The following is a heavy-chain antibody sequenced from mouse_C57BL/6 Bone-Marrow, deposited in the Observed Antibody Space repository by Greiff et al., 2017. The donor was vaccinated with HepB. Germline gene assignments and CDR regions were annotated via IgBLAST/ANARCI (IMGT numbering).Heavy chain of an antibody. CDR3: ASSFYYYGSSPWDY. V-gene: IGHV1-69*01. CDR1: GYTFTSYW. D-gene: IGHD1-1*01. J-gene: IGHJ2*01. Sequence: QVQLQQPGAELVMPGASVKLSCKASGYTFTSYWMHWVKQRPGQGLEWIGEIDPSDSYTNYNQKFKGKSTLTVDKSSSTAYMQLSGLTSEDSAVYYCASSFYYYGSSPWDYWGQGTTLTVSS. CDR2: IDPSDSYT.